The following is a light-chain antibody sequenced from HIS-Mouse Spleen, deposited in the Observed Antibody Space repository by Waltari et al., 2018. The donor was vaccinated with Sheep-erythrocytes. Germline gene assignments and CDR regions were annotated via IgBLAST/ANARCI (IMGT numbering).Light chain of an antibody. CDR2: DAS. CDR1: QSVSSY. Sequence: EIVLTQSPATLSLSPGERATLSCRASQSVSSYLAWYQQKPGQATRLLIYDASNRATGSPARFSGSGSGTDFTLTISSLEPEDFAVYYCQQRSNWYTFGQGTKLEIK. CDR3: QQRSNWYT. J-gene: IGKJ2*01. V-gene: IGKV3-11*01.